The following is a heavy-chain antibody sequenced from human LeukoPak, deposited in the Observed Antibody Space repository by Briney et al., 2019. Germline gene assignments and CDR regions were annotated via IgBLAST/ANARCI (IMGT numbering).Heavy chain of an antibody. V-gene: IGHV4-39*07. CDR1: GGSIRSSSYY. D-gene: IGHD6-13*01. CDR3: AILTQSIAAAGTIIDY. Sequence: SETLSLTCTVSGGSIRSSSYYWGWIRQPPGKGLEWIGSIYYSGSTYYNPSLQSRVTVSIDTSKNQFSLKLTSVTAADTAVYYCAILTQSIAAAGTIIDYWGQGTLVTVSS. CDR2: IYYSGST. J-gene: IGHJ4*02.